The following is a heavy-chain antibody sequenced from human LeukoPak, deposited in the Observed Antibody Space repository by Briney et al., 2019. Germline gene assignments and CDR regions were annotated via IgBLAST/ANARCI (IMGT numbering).Heavy chain of an antibody. CDR2: ISYDGSNK. CDR3: AREWELQDY. J-gene: IGHJ4*02. D-gene: IGHD1-26*01. V-gene: IGHV3-30*03. Sequence: SGGSLRLSCAASGFTFSSDGMHWVRQAPGKGLEWVAVISYDGSNKYYADSVKGRFTISRDNSKNTLYLQMNSLRAEDTAVYYCAREWELQDYWGQGTLVTVSS. CDR1: GFTFSSDG.